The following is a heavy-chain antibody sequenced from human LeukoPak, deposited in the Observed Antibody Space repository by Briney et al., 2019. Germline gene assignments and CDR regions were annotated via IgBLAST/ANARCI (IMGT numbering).Heavy chain of an antibody. CDR3: ASGPLITMIVVVIQGALDI. J-gene: IGHJ3*02. D-gene: IGHD3-22*01. CDR2: IYYSGST. CDR1: GGSISSSSYY. V-gene: IGHV4-39*01. Sequence: PSETLSLTCTVSGGSISSSSYYWGWIRQPPGKGLEWIGSIYYSGSTYYNPSLKSRVTISVDTSKNQFSLKLSSVTAADTAVYYCASGPLITMIVVVIQGALDIWGQGTMVTVSS.